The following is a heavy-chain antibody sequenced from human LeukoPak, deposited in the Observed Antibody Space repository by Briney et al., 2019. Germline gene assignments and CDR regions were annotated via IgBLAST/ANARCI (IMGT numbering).Heavy chain of an antibody. CDR1: GFTFSSYA. J-gene: IGHJ6*03. V-gene: IGHV3-23*01. CDR3: AREVSVGYSYYMDV. CDR2: ISGSGDST. Sequence: GGSLRLSCAASGFTFSSYAMSWVRQAPGKGLEWVSAISGSGDSTCYADSVKGRFTISRDNSKNTLYLQMNSLRAEDTALYYCAREVSVGYSYYMDVWGKGTTVTISS. D-gene: IGHD2-2*01.